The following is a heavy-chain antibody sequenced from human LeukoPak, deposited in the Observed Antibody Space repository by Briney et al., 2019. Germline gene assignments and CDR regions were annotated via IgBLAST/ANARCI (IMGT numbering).Heavy chain of an antibody. J-gene: IGHJ4*02. CDR1: GFTFDDHT. CDR2: ITSNSGSV. D-gene: IGHD7-27*01. V-gene: IGHV3-9*01. CDR3: ATSNWGSPFDY. Sequence: PGGSLRLSCAASGFTFDDHTMHWVRHVPGKGLEWVSGITSNSGSVDYADSVKGRFTISRDNAKNSLYLQMDSLRAEDTAFYYCATSNWGSPFDYWGQGTLVTVSS.